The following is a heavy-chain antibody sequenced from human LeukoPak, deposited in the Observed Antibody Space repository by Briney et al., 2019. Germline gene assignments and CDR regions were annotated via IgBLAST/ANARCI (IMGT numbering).Heavy chain of an antibody. CDR3: SRENGAFSPFGY. CDR1: GGSISNTNW. V-gene: IGHV4-4*02. J-gene: IGHJ4*02. D-gene: IGHD2-8*01. Sequence: SETLSLTCGVSGGSISNTNWWSWVRQPPGQGLEWIGEISLTGLTNYNPSLESRVTVSLDKSKNQLSLNLTSVTAADTAVYYCSRENGAFSPFGYWGQGTLVTVPS. CDR2: ISLTGLT.